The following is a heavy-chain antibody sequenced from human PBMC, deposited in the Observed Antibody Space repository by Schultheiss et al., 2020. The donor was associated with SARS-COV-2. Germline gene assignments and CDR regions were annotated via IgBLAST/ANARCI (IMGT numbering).Heavy chain of an antibody. D-gene: IGHD6-13*01. CDR2: IYYSGST. CDR3: ARDFGIAAAGTDYYYGMDV. J-gene: IGHJ6*02. V-gene: IGHV4-61*01. CDR1: GGSTSSSSYY. Sequence: SETLSLTCTVSGGSTSSSSYYWGWIRQPPGKGLEWNGYIYYSGSTNYNPSLKSRVTISVDTSKNQFSLKLSSVTAADTAVYYCARDFGIAAAGTDYYYGMDVWGQGTTVTVSS.